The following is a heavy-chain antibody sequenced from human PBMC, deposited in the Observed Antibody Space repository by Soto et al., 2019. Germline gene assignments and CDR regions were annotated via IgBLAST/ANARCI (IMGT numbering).Heavy chain of an antibody. J-gene: IGHJ6*02. CDR1: GFTVSSNY. Sequence: GGSLRLSCAASGFTVSSNYMSWVRQAPGKGLEWVSVIYSGGSTYYADSVKGRFTISRDNSKNTLYLQMNSLRAEDTAVYYCARGRLEAAYYYYYGMDVWGQGTTVIVSS. D-gene: IGHD2-15*01. CDR2: IYSGGST. V-gene: IGHV3-53*01. CDR3: ARGRLEAAYYYYYGMDV.